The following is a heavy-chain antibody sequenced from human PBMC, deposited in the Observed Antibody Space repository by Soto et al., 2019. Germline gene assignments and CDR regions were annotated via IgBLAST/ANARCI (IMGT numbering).Heavy chain of an antibody. Sequence: SETLSLTCTVSGGSIINYYWSWIRQPPGKGLEWIGYIYPTGSTNYNPSLKSRVAISEDTSKNQFSLKLGSVSAADTDVYYCAIHRKIASPPLWGQGILVTVX. CDR2: IYPTGST. CDR3: AIHRKIASPPL. CDR1: GGSIINYY. J-gene: IGHJ1*01. V-gene: IGHV4-59*08.